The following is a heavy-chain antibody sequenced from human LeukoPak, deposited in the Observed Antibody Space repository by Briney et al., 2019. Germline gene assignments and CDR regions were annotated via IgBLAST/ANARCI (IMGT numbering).Heavy chain of an antibody. CDR3: ARAPYRSSPHY. CDR2: IGPSSNAI. V-gene: IGHV3-48*02. CDR1: GLTFSGNS. J-gene: IGHJ4*01. D-gene: IGHD6-13*01. Sequence: HPGGPLIFSYAASGLTFSGNSMNRLRQAPGKGLEWVSYIGPSSNAIFYADSVQGRFTISRDNAKNSLYLHMHSLRDEDTAVYYCARAPYRSSPHYWGQDPLVTVSS.